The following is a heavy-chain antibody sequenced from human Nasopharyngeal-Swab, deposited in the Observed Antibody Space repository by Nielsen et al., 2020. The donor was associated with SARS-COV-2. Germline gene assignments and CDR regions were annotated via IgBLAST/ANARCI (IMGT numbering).Heavy chain of an antibody. CDR3: AWKSSGWYGSYDY. J-gene: IGHJ4*02. CDR2: IYPGDSDT. Sequence: GESLKISCQGSGYSFTSYWIAWVRQMPGKGLEWMGIIYPGDSDTRYSTSFQGQVTISADKSINTAFLQWSSLKASDTAMYYCAWKSSGWYGSYDYWCQGTLVTVSS. D-gene: IGHD6-19*01. CDR1: GYSFTSYW. V-gene: IGHV5-51*01.